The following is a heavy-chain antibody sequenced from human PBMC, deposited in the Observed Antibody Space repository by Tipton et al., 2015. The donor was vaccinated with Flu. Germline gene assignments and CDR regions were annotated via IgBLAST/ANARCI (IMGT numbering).Heavy chain of an antibody. CDR1: GASVNSGSYY. Sequence: GLVKPSETLSLTCTVSGASVNSGSYYWSWIRQPPGKGLEWIGYLHYSGSTNYNPSLKSRVAISEDTSKNQLSLKLSSVTAADTAVYYCARAVYGAFDAFDIWGRGTMVTVSS. CDR3: ARAVYGAFDAFDI. V-gene: IGHV4-61*01. CDR2: LHYSGST. D-gene: IGHD4/OR15-4a*01. J-gene: IGHJ3*02.